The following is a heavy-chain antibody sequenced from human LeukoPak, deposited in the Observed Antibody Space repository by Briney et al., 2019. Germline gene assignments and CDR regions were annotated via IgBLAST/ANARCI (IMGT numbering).Heavy chain of an antibody. J-gene: IGHJ4*02. D-gene: IGHD2-8*02. Sequence: GGSLRLSCAASGFTFSSFAMTWVSQAPGKGLEWVSGFDGNGPNTYYADSVKGWWTISRDNSRNTLYLEMNSLRPEDTAIYYCAKPRTTGLGWAQFDYWGQGSLVTVSS. CDR3: AKPRTTGLGWAQFDY. CDR2: FDGNGPNT. V-gene: IGHV3-23*01. CDR1: GFTFSSFA.